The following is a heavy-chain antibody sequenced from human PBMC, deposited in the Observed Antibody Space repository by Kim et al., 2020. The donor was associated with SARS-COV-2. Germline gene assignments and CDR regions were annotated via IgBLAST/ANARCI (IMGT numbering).Heavy chain of an antibody. J-gene: IGHJ4*02. CDR1: GGTFSSYG. V-gene: IGHV1-69*04. Sequence: SVKVSCTASGGTFSSYGITWVRQAPGQGLEWMGKIIPILGVANYAQKFRGRVTVTADKSTTTASMELSSLRSEDTAVYYCAYCNWDDAMYYFDFWGRGT. CDR2: IIPILGVA. CDR3: AYCNWDDAMYYFDF. D-gene: IGHD1-20*01.